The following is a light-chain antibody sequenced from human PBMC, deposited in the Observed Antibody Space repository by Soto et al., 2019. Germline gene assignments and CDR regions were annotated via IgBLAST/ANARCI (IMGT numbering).Light chain of an antibody. CDR2: GAS. J-gene: IGKJ1*01. CDR3: QQYGSSET. Sequence: EIVLTQSPGTLSLSPGERATLSCRASQSVSNNYLAWYQQKPGQAPRLLIYGASTRATGIPDRFSGNGSGTDFTLTISRLEPEDFAVYYCQQYGSSETFGQGTKV. V-gene: IGKV3-20*01. CDR1: QSVSNNY.